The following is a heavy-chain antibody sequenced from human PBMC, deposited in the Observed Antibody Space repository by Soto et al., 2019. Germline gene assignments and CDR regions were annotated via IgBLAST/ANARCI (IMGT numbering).Heavy chain of an antibody. CDR2: ISSDGGRT. CDR3: VKDGDYSDSSGDHYEGYFDS. J-gene: IGHJ4*02. D-gene: IGHD3-22*01. Sequence: PGGSLRLSWSASGFTFSSDVMHWVRQAPGKGLEFVSAISSDGGRTYYADSVKGRFTVSRDNSKNTLYFQMSSLRTEDTAVYYCVKDGDYSDSSGDHYEGYFDSWGQGT. CDR1: GFTFSSDV. V-gene: IGHV3-64D*06.